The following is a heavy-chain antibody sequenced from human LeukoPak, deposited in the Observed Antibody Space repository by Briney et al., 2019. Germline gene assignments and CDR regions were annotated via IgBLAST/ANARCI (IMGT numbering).Heavy chain of an antibody. Sequence: SETLSLTCTVSGGSISSYYWSWIRQPPGKGLEWIGYIYYSGSTNYNPSLKSRVTISVDTSKNQFSLKLSSVTAADTAVYYCAVVGSGSNVAFDIWGQGTMVTVSS. V-gene: IGHV4-59*01. J-gene: IGHJ3*02. CDR1: GGSISSYY. D-gene: IGHD3-10*01. CDR2: IYYSGST. CDR3: AVVGSGSNVAFDI.